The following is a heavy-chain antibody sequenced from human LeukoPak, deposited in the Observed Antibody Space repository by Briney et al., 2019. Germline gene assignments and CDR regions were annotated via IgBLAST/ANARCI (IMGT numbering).Heavy chain of an antibody. D-gene: IGHD6-13*01. J-gene: IGHJ4*02. Sequence: SETLSLTCTVSGGTINTYYWSWIRQPPGKGLEWIGYIYCSGSTNYNPSLKSRVTISVDTSKNHFSLNLSSVTAADTAVYYCARASRLVGQQLVLGYFDYWGQGTLVTVSS. CDR1: GGTINTYY. CDR2: IYCSGST. CDR3: ARASRLVGQQLVLGYFDY. V-gene: IGHV4-59*01.